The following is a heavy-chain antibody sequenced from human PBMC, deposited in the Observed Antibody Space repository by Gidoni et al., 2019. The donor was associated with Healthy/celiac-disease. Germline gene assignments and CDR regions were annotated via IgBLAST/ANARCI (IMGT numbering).Heavy chain of an antibody. Sequence: QLQLQESGPGLVKPSEPLSLTCPVSGGSISSSSYYWGWIRQPPGKGLEWIGSIYYSGSTYYNPSLKRRVTISVDTSKNQFSLKLSSVTAADTAVYYCASGEGGYSYAGYYYGMDVWGQGTTVTVSS. CDR1: GGSISSSSYY. CDR3: ASGEGGYSYAGYYYGMDV. J-gene: IGHJ6*02. V-gene: IGHV4-39*01. D-gene: IGHD5-18*01. CDR2: IYYSGST.